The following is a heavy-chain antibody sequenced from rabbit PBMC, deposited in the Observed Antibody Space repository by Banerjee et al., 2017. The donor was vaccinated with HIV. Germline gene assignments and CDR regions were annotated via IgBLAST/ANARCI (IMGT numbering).Heavy chain of an antibody. J-gene: IGHJ4*01. CDR1: GIDFSSYYW. V-gene: IGHV1S45*01. Sequence: QQQLEESGGGLVKPGGTLTLTCKASGIDFSSYYWICWVRQAPGKGLELIACIYTSNGNTYYAIWAKGRFTTSKTSSTTVTLQMTSLTAADTATYFCARDPGSYFNLWGQGTLVTVS. CDR3: ARDPGSYFNL. CDR2: IYTSNGNT. D-gene: IGHD4-2*01.